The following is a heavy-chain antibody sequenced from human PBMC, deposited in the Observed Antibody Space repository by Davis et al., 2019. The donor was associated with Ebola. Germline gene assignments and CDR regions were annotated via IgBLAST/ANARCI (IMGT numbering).Heavy chain of an antibody. D-gene: IGHD2-2*01. V-gene: IGHV1-3*01. J-gene: IGHJ6*03. CDR3: ARGGCSSTSCYYYYYYMDV. CDR2: INAGNGNT. Sequence: ASVKVSCKASGYTFTSYAMHWVRQAPGQRLEWMGWINAGNGNTKYSQKFQGRVTITRDTSASTAYMELSSLRSEDTAVYYCARGGCSSTSCYYYYYYMDVWGKGTTVTVSS. CDR1: GYTFTSYA.